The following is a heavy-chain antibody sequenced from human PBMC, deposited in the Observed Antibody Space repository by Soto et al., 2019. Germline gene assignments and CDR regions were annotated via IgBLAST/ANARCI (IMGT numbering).Heavy chain of an antibody. CDR3: ARDQDTYGQAVFDS. Sequence: GGSLRLSCETSGFTFTTFWMHWVRQVPGKGLVWVSRVSPDGSSTTYADSVKGRFTISRDNAKNTMFLQMNNLRVDDTALYFCARDQDTYGQAVFDSWGQGTLVT. D-gene: IGHD2-15*01. CDR2: VSPDGSST. V-gene: IGHV3-74*03. CDR1: GFTFTTFW. J-gene: IGHJ4*02.